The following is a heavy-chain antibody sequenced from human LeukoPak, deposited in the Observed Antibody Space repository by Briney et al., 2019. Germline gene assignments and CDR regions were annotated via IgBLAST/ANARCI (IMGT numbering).Heavy chain of an antibody. CDR3: ATLKIAVADDY. J-gene: IGHJ4*02. Sequence: ETLSLTCAVYGGSFSGYYWSWVRQAPGKGLEWVANIKQDGSEKYYVDSVKGRFTISRDNAKNSLYLQMNSLRAEDTAVYYCATLKIAVADDYWGQGTLVTVSS. CDR1: GGSFSGYY. D-gene: IGHD6-19*01. CDR2: IKQDGSEK. V-gene: IGHV3-7*01.